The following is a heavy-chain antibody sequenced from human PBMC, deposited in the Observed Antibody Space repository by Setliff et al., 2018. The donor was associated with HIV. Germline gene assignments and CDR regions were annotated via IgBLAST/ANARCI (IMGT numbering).Heavy chain of an antibody. CDR2: FHSSGST. J-gene: IGHJ3*02. CDR3: ARPLSPSYNFWGDAFAI. Sequence: LSLTCTVSGGTISSNSYYWGWIRQPPGKGLEWIGRFHSSGSTSSNLALGGRVTLSVATSRNQFSLKLTSVTAADTAVYYCARPLSPSYNFWGDAFAIWGQGTAVTVSS. V-gene: IGHV4-39*01. CDR1: GGTISSNSYY. D-gene: IGHD3-3*01.